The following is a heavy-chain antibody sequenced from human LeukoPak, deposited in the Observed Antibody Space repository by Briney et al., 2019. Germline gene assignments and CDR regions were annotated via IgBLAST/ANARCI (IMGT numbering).Heavy chain of an antibody. CDR3: AKDPHPYGDSVGGYHFDY. V-gene: IGHV3-23*01. Sequence: GGSLRLSCAASGFTFTDYAMNWVRQAPGKGLEWASGISYGGDNTYYADSVKGRFTISRDNPRNTLNLALNSLRAEDTAVYYCAKDPHPYGDSVGGYHFDYWGQGTLVTVSS. J-gene: IGHJ4*02. D-gene: IGHD4-17*01. CDR2: ISYGGDNT. CDR1: GFTFTDYA.